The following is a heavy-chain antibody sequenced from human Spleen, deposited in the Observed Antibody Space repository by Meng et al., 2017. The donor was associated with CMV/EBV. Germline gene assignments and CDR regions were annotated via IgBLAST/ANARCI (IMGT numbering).Heavy chain of an antibody. Sequence: GESLKISCAASGFTFSSHAMHWVRQAPGKGLEWMAVISYDGSNKYYRDSVKVRFTISRDNSKNTLYLQMNSLRGEDTAVYYCAKNWGVAAAGTGRLDYWGQGTLVTVSS. J-gene: IGHJ4*02. CDR2: ISYDGSNK. CDR1: GFTFSSHA. D-gene: IGHD6-13*01. CDR3: AKNWGVAAAGTGRLDY. V-gene: IGHV3-30*18.